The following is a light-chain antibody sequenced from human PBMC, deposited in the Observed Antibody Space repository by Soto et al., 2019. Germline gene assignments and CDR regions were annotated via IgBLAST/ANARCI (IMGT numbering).Light chain of an antibody. CDR1: SSDIGAYNY. J-gene: IGLJ1*01. V-gene: IGLV2-11*01. CDR3: CSYAGSYTLGV. Sequence: QSALTQPLSVSGSPGQSVTISCTGTSSDIGAYNYVSWYQQHPGKAPKLMIYDVTKRPSGVPDRFSGSKSGNTASLTISGLQAEDEADYYCCSYAGSYTLGVFGTGTKVTVL. CDR2: DVT.